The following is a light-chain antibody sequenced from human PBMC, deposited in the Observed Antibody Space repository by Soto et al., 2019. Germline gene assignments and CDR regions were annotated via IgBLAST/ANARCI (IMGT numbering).Light chain of an antibody. CDR3: QQYNDWLWT. CDR1: QSVSTK. CDR2: GAS. Sequence: EIVMTQSPATLSVSPGERATLSCRASQSVSTKLAWYQQKPGQAPRLLIHGASTRAAGIPARFSGGGSGTEFTLTISSLQSEDSAVYYCQQYNDWLWTFGQGTKVEIK. J-gene: IGKJ1*01. V-gene: IGKV3-15*01.